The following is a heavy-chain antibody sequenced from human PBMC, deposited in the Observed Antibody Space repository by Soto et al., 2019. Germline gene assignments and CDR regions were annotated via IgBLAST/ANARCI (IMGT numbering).Heavy chain of an antibody. J-gene: IGHJ4*02. Sequence: SETLSLTCAVYDGSFSGYYWHWIRQPPGKGLEWIGKISHSGSTNYNPSLKSRVTISVDTSKNQFSLELSSVTAADTAEYYCARGPDYGDYYFDYWGQGTLVTVSS. D-gene: IGHD4-17*01. CDR3: ARGPDYGDYYFDY. CDR2: ISHSGST. CDR1: DGSFSGYY. V-gene: IGHV4-34*01.